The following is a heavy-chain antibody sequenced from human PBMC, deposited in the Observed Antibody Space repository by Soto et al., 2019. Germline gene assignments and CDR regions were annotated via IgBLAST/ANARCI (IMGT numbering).Heavy chain of an antibody. V-gene: IGHV1-58*01. CDR1: GFTFTSSA. Sequence: ASLKVSCKASGFTFTSSAVQWVLQARGERLEWVGWIVVGGGNANYAQKFQERVTITRNMSTSTAYMELSSLRSEDTAVYYCAADDYDSKASAFDIWGQGTMVTVSS. D-gene: IGHD3-22*01. CDR3: AADDYDSKASAFDI. J-gene: IGHJ3*02. CDR2: IVVGGGNA.